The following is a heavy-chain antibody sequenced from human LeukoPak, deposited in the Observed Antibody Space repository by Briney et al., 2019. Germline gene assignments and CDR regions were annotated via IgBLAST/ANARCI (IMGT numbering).Heavy chain of an antibody. CDR1: GGTFSSYT. J-gene: IGHJ1*01. D-gene: IGHD2-21*01. V-gene: IGHV1-69*02. CDR2: IIPILCIA. CDR3: ATSGDCGGDCYGEYFQH. Sequence: GASVKVSCKASGGTFSSYTISWVRQAPGQGLEWMGRIIPILCIATYAQKFQGRVTITADKSTSTAYMELSSLRSEDTAVYYCATSGDCGGDCYGEYFQHWGQGTLVTVSS.